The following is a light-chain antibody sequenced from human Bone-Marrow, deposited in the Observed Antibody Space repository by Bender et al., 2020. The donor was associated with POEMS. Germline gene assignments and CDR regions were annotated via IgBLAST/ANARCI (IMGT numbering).Light chain of an antibody. CDR1: SSDVGSSYL. CDR2: EAT. V-gene: IGLV2-23*01. CDR3: CSYAGTTSLGGPWV. J-gene: IGLJ3*02. Sequence: QSALTQPASVSGSHGQSITISCTGTSSDVGSSYLVSWYQQHPDKVPQLIIYEATKRPSGVSNRLSGSKFGNTASLTISGLQAEDEADYYCCSYAGTTSLGGPWVFGGGTKLTVL.